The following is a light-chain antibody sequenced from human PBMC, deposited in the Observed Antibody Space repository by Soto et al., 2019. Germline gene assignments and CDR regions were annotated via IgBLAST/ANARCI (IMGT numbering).Light chain of an antibody. Sequence: DIQMTQSPSSLSASVGDRVTITCRASQSISVYLNWYQQRPGKAPKLLISAASSLQSGVPSGFSGSGSGTDFTLTMNSLQPEDFATYFCQQSYSTPWTFGQGTKVETK. CDR2: AAS. J-gene: IGKJ1*01. CDR1: QSISVY. V-gene: IGKV1-39*01. CDR3: QQSYSTPWT.